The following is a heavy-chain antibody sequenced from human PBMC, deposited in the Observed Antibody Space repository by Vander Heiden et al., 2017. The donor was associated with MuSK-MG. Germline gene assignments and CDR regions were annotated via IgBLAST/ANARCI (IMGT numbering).Heavy chain of an antibody. CDR3: AKRTTSGTLYFFDY. Sequence: EVQLLESGGGLVQPGGSLSLSCAASGFTFSSYAMSWVRQAPGKGLKWVSTSGVSGNTYYADSVKGRFTISRDNSKNTLYLQINSLTAEDTAIYYCAKRTTSGTLYFFDYWGQGTLVTVSS. CDR2: SGVSGNT. CDR1: GFTFSSYA. V-gene: IGHV3-23*01. D-gene: IGHD6-13*01. J-gene: IGHJ4*02.